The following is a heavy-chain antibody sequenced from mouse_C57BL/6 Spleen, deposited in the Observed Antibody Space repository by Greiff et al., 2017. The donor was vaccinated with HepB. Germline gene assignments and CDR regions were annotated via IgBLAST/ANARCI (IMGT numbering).Heavy chain of an antibody. CDR3: TRPGTGDWYFDV. V-gene: IGHV1-15*01. CDR2: IDPETGGT. Sequence: VQGVESGAELVRPGASVTLSCKASGYTFTDYEMHWVKQTPVHGLEWIGAIDPETGGTAYNQKFKGKAILTADKSSSTAYMELRSLTSEDSAVYYCTRPGTGDWYFDVWGTGTTVTVSS. J-gene: IGHJ1*03. CDR1: GYTFTDYE.